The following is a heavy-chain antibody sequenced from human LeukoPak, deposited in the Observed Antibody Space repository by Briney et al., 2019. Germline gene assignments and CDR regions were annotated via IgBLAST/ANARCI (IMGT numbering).Heavy chain of an antibody. Sequence: GGSLRPSCTASGFTFSSYAMSWVRQAPGKGLEWVSTISGSAITTYYADSVKGRFTISRDNSKNTLYLQMNSLRAEDTAVYYCAKGGPTYYDFWSGYSPGGRDAFDIWGQGTMVTVSS. CDR2: ISGSAITT. CDR3: AKGGPTYYDFWSGYSPGGRDAFDI. J-gene: IGHJ3*02. D-gene: IGHD3-3*01. CDR1: GFTFSSYA. V-gene: IGHV3-23*01.